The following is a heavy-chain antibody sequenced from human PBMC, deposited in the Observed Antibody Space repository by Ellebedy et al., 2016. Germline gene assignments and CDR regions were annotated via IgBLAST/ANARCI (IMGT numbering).Heavy chain of an antibody. J-gene: IGHJ4*02. D-gene: IGHD3-16*01. CDR2: IWPDGSKK. CDR3: ARSSRGRGDYFDY. V-gene: IGHV3-33*08. Sequence: GGSLRLXCVASGFTISNYNMNWIRQSPGKGLECVALIWPDGSKKNYVDSVKGRFTISRDNFKNTVYLQMNSLRDEDTAVYYCARSSRGRGDYFDYWGQGILVTVSS. CDR1: GFTISNYN.